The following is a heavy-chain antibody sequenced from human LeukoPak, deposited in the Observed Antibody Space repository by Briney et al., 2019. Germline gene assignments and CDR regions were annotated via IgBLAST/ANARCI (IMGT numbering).Heavy chain of an antibody. Sequence: ASVKVSCKTSGGTFGSFAIAWLRQAPGQGLEWMGGIIPIFATTNYAQEFQGRVSITADEFTSTVYMELTSLRSDDTGVYYCARGPPLTYDHTPEGYYHYYMDVWGKGTTIIISS. CDR3: ARGPPLTYDHTPEGYYHYYMDV. CDR1: GGTFGSFA. J-gene: IGHJ6*03. D-gene: IGHD1-14*01. V-gene: IGHV1-69*13. CDR2: IIPIFATT.